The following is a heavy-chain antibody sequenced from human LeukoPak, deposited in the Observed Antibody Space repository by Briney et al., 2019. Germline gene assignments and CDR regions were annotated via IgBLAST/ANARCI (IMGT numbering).Heavy chain of an antibody. CDR2: ISAYNGNT. V-gene: IGHV1-18*04. J-gene: IGHJ6*02. CDR3: ARYSSRDYYGMDV. CDR1: GYTFTGYY. D-gene: IGHD6-13*01. Sequence: ASVKVSCKASGYTFTGYYMHWVRQAPGQGLEWMGWISAYNGNTNYAQKLQGRVTMTTDTSTSTAYMELRSLRSDDTAVYYCARYSSRDYYGMDVWGQGTTVTVSS.